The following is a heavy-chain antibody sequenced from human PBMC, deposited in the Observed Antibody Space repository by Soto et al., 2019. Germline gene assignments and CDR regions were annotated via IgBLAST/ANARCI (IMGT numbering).Heavy chain of an antibody. Sequence: GASVKVSCKASGYTFTSYYIQWVRQAPGQGLEWMGIINPSGGSTSYAQKFQGRVTMTRDTSTSTVYMELSSLRSEDTAVYYCARDMGRLYYYYGMDVWGQGTTVTAP. CDR1: GYTFTSYY. CDR2: INPSGGST. CDR3: ARDMGRLYYYYGMDV. J-gene: IGHJ6*02. D-gene: IGHD1-26*01. V-gene: IGHV1-46*01.